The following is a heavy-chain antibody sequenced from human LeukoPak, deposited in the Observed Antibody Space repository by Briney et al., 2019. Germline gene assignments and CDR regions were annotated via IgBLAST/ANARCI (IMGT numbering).Heavy chain of an antibody. CDR2: IKQDGSEE. CDR1: GFTFSSYW. V-gene: IGHV3-7*01. D-gene: IGHD3-22*01. CDR3: ARDHSSGDSSGYYYPFIYYYYYYGMDV. Sequence: PGGSLRLSCAASGFTFSSYWMSWVRQAPGKGLEWVANIKQDGSEEYYVDSVKGRFTISRDNAKNSLYLQMNSLRAEDTAVYYCARDHSSGDSSGYYYPFIYYYYYYGMDVWGQGTTVTVSS. J-gene: IGHJ6*02.